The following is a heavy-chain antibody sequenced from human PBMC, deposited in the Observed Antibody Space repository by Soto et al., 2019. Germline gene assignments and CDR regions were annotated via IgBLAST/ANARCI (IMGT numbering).Heavy chain of an antibody. Sequence: RSLTCAVSGYSISSGDYWGWIRQPPGKGLEWIGSIYHSGSTYYNPSLKSRVTISVDTSKNQFSLKLSSVTAADTAVYYCASSGGVYYDFWSGYYNSAFDFWDRGTMVTVSS. J-gene: IGHJ3*01. D-gene: IGHD3-3*01. V-gene: IGHV4-38-2*01. CDR1: GYSISSGDY. CDR3: ASSGGVYYDFWSGYYNSAFDF. CDR2: IYHSGST.